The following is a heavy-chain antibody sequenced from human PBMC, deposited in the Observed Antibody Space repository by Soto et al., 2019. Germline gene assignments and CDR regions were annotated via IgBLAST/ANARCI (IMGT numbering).Heavy chain of an antibody. J-gene: IGHJ5*02. V-gene: IGHV4-31*03. CDR2: IYYSGGT. Sequence: TLSLTCTVSGGSISSGGYYWSWIRQHPGKGLEWIGYIYYSGGTYYNPSLKSRVTISVDTSKNQFSLKLSSVTAADTAVYYCARDYSKRGGVMGWFDPWGQGTLVTVSS. D-gene: IGHD4-4*01. CDR3: ARDYSKRGGVMGWFDP. CDR1: GGSISSGGYY.